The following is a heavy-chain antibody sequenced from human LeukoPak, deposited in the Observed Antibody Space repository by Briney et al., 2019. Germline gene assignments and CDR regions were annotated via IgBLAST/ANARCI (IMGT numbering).Heavy chain of an antibody. D-gene: IGHD3-22*01. Sequence: GASVKVSCKASGYTFTGYYMHWVRQAPGQGLEWMGWINPNSGGTNYAQKFQGRVTMTGDTSISTAYMELSRLKSDDTAVYYCARDIGPYYYDSSGWPFDYWGQGTLVTVSS. J-gene: IGHJ4*02. CDR2: INPNSGGT. V-gene: IGHV1-2*02. CDR1: GYTFTGYY. CDR3: ARDIGPYYYDSSGWPFDY.